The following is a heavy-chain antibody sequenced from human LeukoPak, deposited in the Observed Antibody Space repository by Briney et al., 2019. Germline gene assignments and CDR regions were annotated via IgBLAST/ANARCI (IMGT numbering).Heavy chain of an antibody. D-gene: IGHD4/OR15-4a*01. J-gene: IGHJ4*02. Sequence: GGSLRLSCAASGFTFSAYHINWVRQAPGKGLEWISYISTTGTTIHYADSVKGRFAISRDNAKNTLYLQMNSLRAEDTAVYYCVKEYGASRWGQGTLVTVSS. CDR3: VKEYGASR. CDR1: GFTFSAYH. V-gene: IGHV3-48*01. CDR2: ISTTGTTI.